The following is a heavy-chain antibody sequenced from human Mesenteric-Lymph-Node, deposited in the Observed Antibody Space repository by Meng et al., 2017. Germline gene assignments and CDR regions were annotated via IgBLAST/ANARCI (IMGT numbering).Heavy chain of an antibody. V-gene: IGHV4-61*01. J-gene: IGHJ5*02. CDR1: GGSVSSGSYY. Sequence: QVQLQESGPGLVRPSGALSLNCAVSGGSVSSGSYYWSWIRQPPGKGLEWIAYIYYSGSTNYNPSLKSRVTISVDTSKNQFSLKLSSVTAADTAVYYCARGPWFDPWGQGTLVTVSS. CDR3: ARGPWFDP. CDR2: IYYSGST.